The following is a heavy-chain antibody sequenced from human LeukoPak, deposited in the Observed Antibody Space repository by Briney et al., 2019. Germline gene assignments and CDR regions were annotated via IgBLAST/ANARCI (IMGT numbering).Heavy chain of an antibody. Sequence: GGSLRLSCAASGFTFSSYAMSWVRKAPGKGLEWVSTFSGSGGSTYCADSVKGRFTISRDNSKNTLYLQTNSLRAEDTAVYYCAKDRTVTAYYSYYDMDVWGQGTTVTVSS. V-gene: IGHV3-23*01. D-gene: IGHD2-21*02. CDR1: GFTFSSYA. CDR2: FSGSGGST. J-gene: IGHJ6*02. CDR3: AKDRTVTAYYSYYDMDV.